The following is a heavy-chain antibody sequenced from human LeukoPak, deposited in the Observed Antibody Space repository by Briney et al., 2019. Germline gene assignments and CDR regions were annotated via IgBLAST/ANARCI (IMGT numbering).Heavy chain of an antibody. CDR3: AREPDAGSGSYRAYFDY. J-gene: IGHJ4*02. Sequence: PGGSLRLSCAASGFIFSSNYMSWVRQAPGKGLEWVSVIYTGGGTYYADSVKGRFTISRDNTKNTVYLQMNSLRAEDTAVYFCAREPDAGSGSYRAYFDYRGQGTLATVSS. CDR1: GFIFSSNY. D-gene: IGHD3-16*02. V-gene: IGHV3-53*01. CDR2: IYTGGGT.